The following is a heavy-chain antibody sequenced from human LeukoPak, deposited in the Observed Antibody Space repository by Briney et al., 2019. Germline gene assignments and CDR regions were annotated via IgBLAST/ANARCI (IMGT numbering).Heavy chain of an antibody. J-gene: IGHJ3*02. V-gene: IGHV4-61*02. CDR2: IYTSGST. CDR1: GGSISSGSYY. CDR3: AKDLRRDEAFDI. Sequence: SKTLSLTCTVSGGSISSGSYYWTWIRQPAGKGLEWIGRIYTSGSTNSNPSLKSRVTISVDTSKNQFSLRLSSVTAADTAVYYCAKDLRRDEAFDIWGQGTMVTVSS. D-gene: IGHD3-9*01.